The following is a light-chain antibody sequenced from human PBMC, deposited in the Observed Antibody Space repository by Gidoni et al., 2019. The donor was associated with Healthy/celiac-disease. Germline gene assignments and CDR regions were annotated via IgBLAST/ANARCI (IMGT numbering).Light chain of an antibody. CDR1: KLGDKY. J-gene: IGLJ2*01. CDR3: QAWDSRTV. Sequence: SYELTQPPSVSVSSGQTASITCSGDKLGDKYACWYQQKPGQSPVLVIYQDNKRPSGIPERFSGSNSGNTATLTISGTQAMDEADYYCQAWDSRTVLGGGTKLTGL. CDR2: QDN. V-gene: IGLV3-1*01.